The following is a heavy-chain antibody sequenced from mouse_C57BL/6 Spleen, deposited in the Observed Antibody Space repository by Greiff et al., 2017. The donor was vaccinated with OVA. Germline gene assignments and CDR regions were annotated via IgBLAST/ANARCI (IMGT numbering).Heavy chain of an antibody. CDR2: IYPGDGDT. CDR1: GYAFSSSW. D-gene: IGHD3-2*02. J-gene: IGHJ4*01. Sequence: QVQLQQSGPELVKPGASVKISCKASGYAFSSSWMNWVKQRPGKGLEWIGRIYPGDGDTNYNGKFKGKATLTADKSSSTAYMQLSSLTSEDSAVYFCARTGTAQAGAMDYWGQGTSVTVSS. V-gene: IGHV1-82*01. CDR3: ARTGTAQAGAMDY.